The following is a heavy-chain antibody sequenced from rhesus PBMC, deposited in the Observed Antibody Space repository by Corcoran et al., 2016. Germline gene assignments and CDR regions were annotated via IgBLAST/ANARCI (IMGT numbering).Heavy chain of an antibody. D-gene: IGHD6-37*01. Sequence: EVQLAESGGGLVQPGGSLRLSCAASGFTVTSYWMSWVRQAPGKGLGVLSDIYGNPMYYGDYVKGLFTVSRGDVKNSMYLQMNSLRAEDTAVYYCTRAGSGGWAGHFDFWGQGALVIVSS. CDR3: TRAGSGGWAGHFDF. J-gene: IGHJ1*01. CDR1: GFTVTSYW. V-gene: IGHV3-11*01. CDR2: IYGNPM.